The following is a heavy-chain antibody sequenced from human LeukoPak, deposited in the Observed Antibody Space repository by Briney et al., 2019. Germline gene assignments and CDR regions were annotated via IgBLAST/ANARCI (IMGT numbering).Heavy chain of an antibody. Sequence: GGSLRLFCAASGFTFSSYSMNWVRQAPGKGLEWVSSISSSSSYIYYAGSVKGRFTISRDNAKNSLYLQMNSLRAEDTAVYYCATATTVTRVGYWGQGTLVTVSS. V-gene: IGHV3-21*01. CDR1: GFTFSSYS. CDR2: ISSSSSYI. CDR3: ATATTVTRVGY. D-gene: IGHD4-17*01. J-gene: IGHJ4*02.